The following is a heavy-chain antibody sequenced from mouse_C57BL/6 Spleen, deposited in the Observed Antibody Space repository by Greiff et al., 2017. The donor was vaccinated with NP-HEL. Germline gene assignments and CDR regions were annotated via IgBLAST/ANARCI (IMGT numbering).Heavy chain of an antibody. Sequence: EVHLVESGGGLVQPKGSLKLSCAASGFSFNTYAMNWVRQAPGKGLEWVARIRSKSNNYATYYADSVKDRFTISRDDSESMLYLQMNNLKTEDTAMYYCMRQGSTMDYWGQGTSVTVSS. J-gene: IGHJ4*01. V-gene: IGHV10-1*01. CDR3: MRQGSTMDY. CDR2: IRSKSNNYAT. CDR1: GFSFNTYA.